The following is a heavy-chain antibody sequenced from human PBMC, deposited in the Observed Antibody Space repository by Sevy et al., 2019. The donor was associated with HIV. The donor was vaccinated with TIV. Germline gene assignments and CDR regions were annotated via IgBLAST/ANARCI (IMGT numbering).Heavy chain of an antibody. V-gene: IGHV1-18*01. D-gene: IGHD2-15*01. Sequence: ASVKVSCEASGYTFTSYRIYWVRRAPGQGLEWMGWISPLNGDTNYAQKFQGRVTMITDTSTSTAYMELRSLRSDDTAVYFCARAFCSGGSCYSLAFWGQGALVTVSS. J-gene: IGHJ4*02. CDR2: ISPLNGDT. CDR1: GYTFTSYR. CDR3: ARAFCSGGSCYSLAF.